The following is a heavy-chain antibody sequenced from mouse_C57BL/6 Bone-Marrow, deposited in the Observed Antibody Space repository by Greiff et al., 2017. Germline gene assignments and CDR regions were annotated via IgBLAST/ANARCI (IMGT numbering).Heavy chain of an antibody. Sequence: QVQLQQPGAELVKPGASVKLSCKASGYTFTSYWMHWVKQRPGQGLEWIGMIHPNSGSTNYNEKFKSKATLTVDKSSSTAYMQLSSLTSEDSAVYYCARGDDDEGYWYFDVWGTGTTVTVSS. J-gene: IGHJ1*03. CDR3: ARGDDDEGYWYFDV. CDR2: IHPNSGST. V-gene: IGHV1-64*01. CDR1: GYTFTSYW. D-gene: IGHD2-4*01.